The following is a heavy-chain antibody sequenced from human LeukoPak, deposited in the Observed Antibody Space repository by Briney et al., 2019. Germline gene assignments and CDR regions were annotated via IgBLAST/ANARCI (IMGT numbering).Heavy chain of an antibody. CDR2: ISWNSGSI. D-gene: IGHD6-19*01. Sequence: GGSLRLSGAASGFTFDDYAMHWVRQAPGKGLKWVSGISWNSGSIGYADSVKGRFTISRDNAKNSLYLQMNSLRAEDTAVYYCARDRIAVAGAFDYWGQGTLVTVSS. CDR3: ARDRIAVAGAFDY. CDR1: GFTFDDYA. J-gene: IGHJ4*02. V-gene: IGHV3-9*01.